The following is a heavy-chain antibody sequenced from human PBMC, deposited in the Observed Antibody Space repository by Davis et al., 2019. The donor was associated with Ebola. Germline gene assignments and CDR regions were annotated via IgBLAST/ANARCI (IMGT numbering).Heavy chain of an antibody. D-gene: IGHD6-13*01. J-gene: IGHJ5*02. CDR1: GFSLSHHW. V-gene: IGHV3-7*01. Sequence: GESLKISCAASGFSLSHHWMSWIRLAPGKGLEWVANINQDGSQQYFVDSVKGRFSISRDNAKNSLYLQMNSLRAEDTAVYYCARVPAAAGRGDNWLDPWGQGTLVTVSS. CDR3: ARVPAAAGRGDNWLDP. CDR2: INQDGSQQ.